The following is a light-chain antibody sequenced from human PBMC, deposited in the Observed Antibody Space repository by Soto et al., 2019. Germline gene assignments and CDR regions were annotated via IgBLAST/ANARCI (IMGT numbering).Light chain of an antibody. Sequence: QSVLTQPASVSGSPGQSITISCTGTSSDVGGFNYVSWYQHHPGKAPKLMIYEVSNRPSGVSNRFSGSKSGNTASLTISGLQAEYEADYYCSSYTSSSTYVFGTGTKVTVL. V-gene: IGLV2-14*01. CDR1: SSDVGGFNY. CDR2: EVS. CDR3: SSYTSSSTYV. J-gene: IGLJ1*01.